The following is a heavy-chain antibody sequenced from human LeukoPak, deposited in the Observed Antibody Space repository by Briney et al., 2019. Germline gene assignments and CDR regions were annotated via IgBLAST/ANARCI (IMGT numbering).Heavy chain of an antibody. V-gene: IGHV4-61*02. Sequence: PSETLSLTCTVSGDSISSSIYYWSWIRQPAGKGLEWIGRMSTSGSTSYIPSLKSRVTISVDTSKNQFSLNLNSVTAADTAIYYCARHQYQLSALDYWGQGTLVTVSS. CDR3: ARHQYQLSALDY. D-gene: IGHD2-2*01. J-gene: IGHJ4*02. CDR2: MSTSGST. CDR1: GDSISSSIYY.